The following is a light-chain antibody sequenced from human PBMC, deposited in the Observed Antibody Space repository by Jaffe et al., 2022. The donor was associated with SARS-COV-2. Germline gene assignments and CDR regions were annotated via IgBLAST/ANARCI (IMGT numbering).Light chain of an antibody. CDR2: GAS. V-gene: IGKV3-20*01. CDR1: QSVSSNY. J-gene: IGKJ5*01. CDR3: QQCGDSPRT. Sequence: EIVLTQSPGTLSLSPGERATLSCRASQSVSSNYLAWYQQKPGQAPRLLIYGASSRATGIPERFSGSGSGTDFTLTITRLEPEDFAVYYCQQCGDSPRTFGQGTRLEI.